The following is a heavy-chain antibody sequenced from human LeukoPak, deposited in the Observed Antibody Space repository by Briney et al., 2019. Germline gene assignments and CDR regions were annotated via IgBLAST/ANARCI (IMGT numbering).Heavy chain of an antibody. J-gene: IGHJ4*02. V-gene: IGHV3-48*04. D-gene: IGHD1-1*01. CDR2: IVGSSSNI. CDR3: ATDSPETAAFDY. Sequence: GGSLRLSCTASGFSFSTYSMNWVRQAPGKGLEWVSYIVGSSSNIYYADSVKGRFTISRDNAKNSLYLQMDSLRAEVTAVYYCATDSPETAAFDYWGQGTLVTVSS. CDR1: GFSFSTYS.